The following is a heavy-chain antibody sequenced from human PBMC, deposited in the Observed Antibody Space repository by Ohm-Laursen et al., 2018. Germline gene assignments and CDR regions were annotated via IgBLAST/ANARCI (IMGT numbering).Heavy chain of an antibody. Sequence: SLRLSCAASGFSGSSNYMSWVRQAPGKGLEWVSVIYSGGSTYNADSVKGRFTISRDNAKNSLYLQMNSLRAEDTAVYYCARARPPTYYYGMDVWGQGTTVTVSS. V-gene: IGHV3-53*01. D-gene: IGHD6-6*01. J-gene: IGHJ6*02. CDR2: IYSGGST. CDR3: ARARPPTYYYGMDV. CDR1: GFSGSSNY.